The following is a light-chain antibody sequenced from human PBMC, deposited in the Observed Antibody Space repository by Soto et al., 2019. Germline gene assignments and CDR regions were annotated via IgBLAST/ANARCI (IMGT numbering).Light chain of an antibody. Sequence: DIQMTQSPSSLSASVGDRVTITCRASQDITQDLGWYQQKPGKAPKRLIFAASSLETGVPSRFSGSGSGTEFTLTISSLQPEDFATYYCQQFNSLFGQGTRLEIK. V-gene: IGKV1-17*01. CDR2: AAS. CDR3: QQFNSL. CDR1: QDITQD. J-gene: IGKJ5*01.